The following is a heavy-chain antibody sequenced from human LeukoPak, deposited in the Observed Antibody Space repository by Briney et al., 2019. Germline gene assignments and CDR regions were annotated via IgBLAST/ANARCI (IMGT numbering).Heavy chain of an antibody. V-gene: IGHV4-59*01. CDR2: IYYSGST. J-gene: IGHJ3*02. Sequence: PSETLSLTCTVSGGSISSYYWSWIRQPPGKGLEWIGCIYYSGSTNYNPSLKSRVTISVDTSKNQFSLKLSSVTAADTAVYYCARRRRGPGNAFDIWGQGTMVTVSS. CDR3: ARRRRGPGNAFDI. D-gene: IGHD1-14*01. CDR1: GGSISSYY.